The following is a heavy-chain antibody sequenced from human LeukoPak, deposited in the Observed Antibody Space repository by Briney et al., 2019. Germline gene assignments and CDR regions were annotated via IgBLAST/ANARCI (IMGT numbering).Heavy chain of an antibody. CDR1: GGSIRSYY. J-gene: IGHJ4*02. Sequence: KPSETLSLTCTVSGGSIRSYYWSWIRQPPGKGLEWIGYIYYSGSTNYNPSLKSRVTISVDTSKNQFSLNLSPVTAADTAVYYCARVLPYSSGWGVDYWGQGTLVTVSS. CDR2: IYYSGST. CDR3: ARVLPYSSGWGVDY. D-gene: IGHD6-19*01. V-gene: IGHV4-59*01.